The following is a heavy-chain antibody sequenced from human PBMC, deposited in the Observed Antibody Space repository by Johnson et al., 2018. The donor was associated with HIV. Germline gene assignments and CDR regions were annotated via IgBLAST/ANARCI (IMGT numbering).Heavy chain of an antibody. Sequence: VQLVESGGGLVKPGGSLRLSCAASGFSFSDYYMTWIRQAPGKGLEWVGRIYSETDGGTTDYAAPVKGRFTISRDDSKNTLYLQMNSLTTEDTAVYYCTTAIVIDAFDIWGQGTMVTVSS. D-gene: IGHD3-16*02. V-gene: IGHV3-15*01. CDR2: IYSETDGGTT. CDR3: TTAIVIDAFDI. J-gene: IGHJ3*02. CDR1: GFSFSDYY.